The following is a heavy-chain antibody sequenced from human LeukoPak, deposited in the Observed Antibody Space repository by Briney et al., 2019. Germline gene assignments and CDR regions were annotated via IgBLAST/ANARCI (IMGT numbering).Heavy chain of an antibody. Sequence: SETLSLTCTVSGGSISSYYWSWIRQPPGKGLEWIGCIYYSGSTNYNPSLKSRVTISVDTSKNQFSLKLSSVTAADTAVYYCASSLAGRLFDYWGQGTLVTVSS. D-gene: IGHD3-22*01. J-gene: IGHJ4*02. CDR1: GGSISSYY. CDR3: ASSLAGRLFDY. CDR2: IYYSGST. V-gene: IGHV4-59*01.